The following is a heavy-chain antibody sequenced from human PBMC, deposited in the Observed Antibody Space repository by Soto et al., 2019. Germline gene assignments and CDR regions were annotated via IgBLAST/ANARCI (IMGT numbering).Heavy chain of an antibody. CDR3: ASTIFGDLSWFDP. J-gene: IGHJ5*02. Sequence: APGRGLEWVAYITSSSDTIYYSDSVKGRFTISRDNAKKSLYLQMNNLRAEDTAVYYCASTIFGDLSWFDPWGQGTLVTVSS. CDR2: ITSSSDTI. D-gene: IGHD3-3*01. V-gene: IGHV3-48*04.